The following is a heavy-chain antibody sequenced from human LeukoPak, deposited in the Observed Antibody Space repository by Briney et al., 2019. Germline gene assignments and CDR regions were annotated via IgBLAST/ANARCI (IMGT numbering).Heavy chain of an antibody. CDR3: ARGPYCSTTSCYSPYYYYYMDV. J-gene: IGHJ6*03. D-gene: IGHD2-2*01. Sequence: GEPLKISCKGSGYSFTNYWIGWVRQMPGKGLEWMGIIYPGDSDTRYSPSFQGQVTISADKSISTAYLQWRSLKASDTAMYFCARGPYCSTTSCYSPYYYYYMDVWGKGTTVTVSS. CDR2: IYPGDSDT. V-gene: IGHV5-51*01. CDR1: GYSFTNYW.